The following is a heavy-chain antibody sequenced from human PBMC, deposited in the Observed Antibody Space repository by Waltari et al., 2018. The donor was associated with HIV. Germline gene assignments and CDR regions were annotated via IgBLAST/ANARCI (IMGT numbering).Heavy chain of an antibody. CDR3: ASTYSSSWYYFDY. CDR1: GFTFSSYE. J-gene: IGHJ4*02. Sequence: EVQLVESGGGLVQPGGSLRLSCAASGFTFSSYEMNWVSQAPGKGLEWVSYISSSGSTIYYADSVKGRFTISRDNAKNSLYLQMNSLRAEDTAVYYCASTYSSSWYYFDYWGQGTLVTVSS. V-gene: IGHV3-48*03. CDR2: ISSSGSTI. D-gene: IGHD6-13*01.